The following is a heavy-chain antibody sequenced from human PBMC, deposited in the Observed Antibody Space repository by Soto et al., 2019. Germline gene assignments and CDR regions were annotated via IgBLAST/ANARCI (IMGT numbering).Heavy chain of an antibody. CDR3: ARDSGYDPRFDY. V-gene: IGHV3-33*01. Sequence: GGSLRLSCAASGFTFSSYGMHWVRQAPGKGLEWVAVIWYDGSNKYYADSVKGRFTISRDNSKNTLYLQMNSLRAEDTAVYYCARDSGYDPRFDYWGQGTLVTVSS. CDR2: IWYDGSNK. CDR1: GFTFSSYG. J-gene: IGHJ4*02. D-gene: IGHD5-12*01.